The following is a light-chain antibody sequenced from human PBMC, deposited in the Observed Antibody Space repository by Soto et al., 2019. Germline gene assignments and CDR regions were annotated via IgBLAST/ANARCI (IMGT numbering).Light chain of an antibody. J-gene: IGLJ1*01. CDR3: SSYTTYSTRV. CDR1: SNDVGGYNY. CDR2: DVS. Sequence: QSVLAQPASVSGSPGQSITISCTGTSNDVGGYNYVSWYQQHPGKAPKVIIYDVSNRPSGVSNRFSGSKSGNTASLTISGLQAEDEADYYCSSYTTYSTRVFVTGTKVTVL. V-gene: IGLV2-14*01.